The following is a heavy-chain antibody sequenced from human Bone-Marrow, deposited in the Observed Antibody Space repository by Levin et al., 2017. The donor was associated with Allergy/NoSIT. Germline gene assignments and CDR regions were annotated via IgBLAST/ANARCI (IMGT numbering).Heavy chain of an antibody. CDR2: IDPSDSYT. D-gene: IGHD5-18*01. J-gene: IGHJ4*02. Sequence: NRGESLKISCKGSGYSFTSYWISWVRQMPGKGLEWMGRIDPSDSYTNYSPSFQGHVTISADKSISTAYLQWSSLKASDTAMYYCAIPFSYGPYYFDYWGQGTLVTVSS. CDR1: GYSFTSYW. CDR3: AIPFSYGPYYFDY. V-gene: IGHV5-10-1*01.